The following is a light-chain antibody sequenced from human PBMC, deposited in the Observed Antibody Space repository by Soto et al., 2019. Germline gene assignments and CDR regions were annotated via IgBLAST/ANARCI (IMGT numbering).Light chain of an antibody. CDR2: SAS. CDR1: QRINIY. CDR3: QQSFSTPT. Sequence: DIQMTQSPSSLSTSVGDRVTITFRASQRINIYLNWYRQKPGKAPELLIYSASNLQSGVPSRFSGSGSATDFTLNISSLQPEDFATYYCQQSFSTPTFGQGTRLDIK. V-gene: IGKV1-39*01. J-gene: IGKJ5*01.